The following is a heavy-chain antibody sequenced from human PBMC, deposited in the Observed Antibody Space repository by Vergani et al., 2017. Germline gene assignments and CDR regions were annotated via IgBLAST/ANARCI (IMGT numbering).Heavy chain of an antibody. D-gene: IGHD1-1*01. CDR3: ARALWNFYYGMDV. J-gene: IGHJ6*02. Sequence: QVQLVESGGGVVQPGTSLRLSCVVSGFALNRHAMYWVRQAPGKGLEWVVGISFDGTNEYYPDLVKGRFTISRDNAKNSLYLQMNSLRAEDTAVYYCARALWNFYYGMDVWGQGTTVTVSS. CDR2: ISFDGTNE. V-gene: IGHV3-30-3*01. CDR1: GFALNRHA.